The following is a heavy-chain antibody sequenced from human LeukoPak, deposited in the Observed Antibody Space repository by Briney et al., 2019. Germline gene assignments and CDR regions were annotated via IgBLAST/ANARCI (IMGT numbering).Heavy chain of an antibody. CDR1: GFTFSGSA. CDR3: TRVVGATLPLVDY. J-gene: IGHJ4*02. V-gene: IGHV3-73*01. Sequence: GGSLRLSCAASGFTFSGSAMHWVRQASGKGLEWVGRIRSKANSYATAYAASVKGRFTISRDDSKNTAYQQMNSLKTEDTAVYYCTRVVGATLPLVDYWGQGTLVTVSS. D-gene: IGHD1-26*01. CDR2: IRSKANSYAT.